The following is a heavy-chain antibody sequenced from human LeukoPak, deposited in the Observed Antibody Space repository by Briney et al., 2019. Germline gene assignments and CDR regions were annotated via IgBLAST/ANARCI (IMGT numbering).Heavy chain of an antibody. J-gene: IGHJ4*02. CDR3: ARDRSGGSCQIDY. V-gene: IGHV1-2*02. CDR1: GYTFSGYY. D-gene: IGHD2-15*01. CDR2: INPNSGGT. Sequence: GASVKVSCKASGYTFSGYYMHWVRQAPGQGLEWMGWINPNSGGTNYAQKFQGRVTMTWDTSISTAYMDLSRLRSDDTAVYYCARDRSGGSCQIDYWGQGTLVTVST.